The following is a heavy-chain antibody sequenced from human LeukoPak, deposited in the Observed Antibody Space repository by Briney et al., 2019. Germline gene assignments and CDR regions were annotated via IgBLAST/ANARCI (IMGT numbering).Heavy chain of an antibody. V-gene: IGHV3-66*01. D-gene: IGHD5-18*01. J-gene: IGHJ3*02. CDR2: IYSGGNT. Sequence: GGSLRLSCAASGLTVSSNYMSWVRQAPGKGLEWLSIIYSGGNTYYADSGKGRFTISRDNSKNTVFLQMNSLRAEDTAVYYCARVIVDTGYDAFDIWGQGTMVTVSS. CDR3: ARVIVDTGYDAFDI. CDR1: GLTVSSNY.